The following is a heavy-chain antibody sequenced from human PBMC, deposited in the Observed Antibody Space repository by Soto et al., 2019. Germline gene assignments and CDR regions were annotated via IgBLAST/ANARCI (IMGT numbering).Heavy chain of an antibody. CDR2: IVESGGST. D-gene: IGHD3-22*01. V-gene: IGHV3-23*01. Sequence: GGSLRLSCAASGFPFANYAMNWVRQAPGKGLEWVSIIVESGGSTYYANSVKGRFTISRDNSKNILSLQMNSLRAEDTAVYYCAKCSAYYCVLDYWGQGTLVTVSS. J-gene: IGHJ4*02. CDR1: GFPFANYA. CDR3: AKCSAYYCVLDY.